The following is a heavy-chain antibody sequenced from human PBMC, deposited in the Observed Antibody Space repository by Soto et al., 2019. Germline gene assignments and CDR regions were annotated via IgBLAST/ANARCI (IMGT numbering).Heavy chain of an antibody. CDR3: ARDLSGYCTNGVCYHLFDY. V-gene: IGHV3-21*01. Sequence: EVQLVESGGGLVKPGGSLRLSCAASGFTFSSYSMNWVRQAPGKGLEWVSSISSSSSYIYYADSVKGRFTISRDNAKNSLYLQINSLRAEDTAVYYCARDLSGYCTNGVCYHLFDYWGQGTLVTVSS. CDR2: ISSSSSYI. CDR1: GFTFSSYS. D-gene: IGHD2-8*01. J-gene: IGHJ4*02.